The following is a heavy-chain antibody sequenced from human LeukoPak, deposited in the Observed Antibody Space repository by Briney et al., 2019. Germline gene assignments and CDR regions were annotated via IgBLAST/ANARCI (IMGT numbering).Heavy chain of an antibody. J-gene: IGHJ3*02. CDR1: GFTFSSYW. V-gene: IGHV3-7*01. CDR3: ARARNSGWYRDDAFDI. CDR2: IKQDGSEK. Sequence: GGSLRLSCAASGFTFSSYWMSWVRQAPGKGLEWVANIKQDGSEKYFVDSVKGRFTISRDNAKNPMYLQMNSLRAEDTAVFYCARARNSGWYRDDAFDIWGQGTMVTVSS. D-gene: IGHD6-19*01.